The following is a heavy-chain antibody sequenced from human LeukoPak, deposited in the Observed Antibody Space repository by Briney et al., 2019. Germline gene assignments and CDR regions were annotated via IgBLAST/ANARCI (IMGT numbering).Heavy chain of an antibody. Sequence: SETLSLTCTVSGGSISSYYWSWIRQPPGNGLEWIGYIYYSGSTNYNTSLKSRVTISVDTSKNQFSLKLSSVTAADTAVYYCARGGSTSYREFLYNWFDPWGQGTLVTVSS. CDR3: ARGGSTSYREFLYNWFDP. CDR2: IYYSGST. D-gene: IGHD3-10*01. J-gene: IGHJ5*02. V-gene: IGHV4-59*01. CDR1: GGSISSYY.